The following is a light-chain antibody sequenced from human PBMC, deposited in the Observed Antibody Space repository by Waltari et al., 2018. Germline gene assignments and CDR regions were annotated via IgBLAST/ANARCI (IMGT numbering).Light chain of an antibody. CDR3: CSYAGSSTWV. Sequence: QSALTQPASVSGSPGQSITISCTGTSSDVGTYNLVSWYQQHPGKAPKLMIYEGSKRPSRVSNRFSGSKSGHTAFLTISGLQAEDEADYSCCSYAGSSTWVFGGGTKLTVL. V-gene: IGLV2-23*01. CDR1: SSDVGTYNL. CDR2: EGS. J-gene: IGLJ3*02.